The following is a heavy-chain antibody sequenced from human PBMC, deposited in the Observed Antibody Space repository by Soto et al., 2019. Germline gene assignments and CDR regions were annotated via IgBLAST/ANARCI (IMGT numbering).Heavy chain of an antibody. CDR2: IWYDGSNK. D-gene: IGHD2-2*01. V-gene: IGHV3-33*01. J-gene: IGHJ5*02. CDR1: GFTFSSYG. CDR3: ARDIVVGANWFDP. Sequence: GGSLRLSCAASGFTFSSYGMHWVRQAPGKGLEWVAVIWYDGSNKYYADSVKGRFTISRDNSKNTLYLQMNSLRAEDTAVYYCARDIVVGANWFDPWGQGTLVTVSS.